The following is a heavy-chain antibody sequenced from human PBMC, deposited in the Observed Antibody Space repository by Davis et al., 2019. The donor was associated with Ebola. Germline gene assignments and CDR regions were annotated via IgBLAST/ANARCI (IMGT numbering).Heavy chain of an antibody. Sequence: PGGSLRLSCAASGFTFSSYAMSWVRQAPGKGLEWVSAISGSGGSTYYADSVKGRFTISRDNAKNSLYLQMNSLRAEDTAVYYCAREPIRPGSWPGRNDAFDIWGQGTMVTVSS. CDR2: ISGSGGST. CDR1: GFTFSSYA. V-gene: IGHV3-23*01. CDR3: AREPIRPGSWPGRNDAFDI. D-gene: IGHD6-13*01. J-gene: IGHJ3*02.